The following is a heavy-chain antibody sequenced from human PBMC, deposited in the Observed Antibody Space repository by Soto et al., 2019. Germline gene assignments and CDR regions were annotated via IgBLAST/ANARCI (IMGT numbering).Heavy chain of an antibody. CDR2: IGTAGDT. J-gene: IGHJ4*02. CDR3: ARAAAWFGSYFDY. V-gene: IGHV3-13*01. D-gene: IGHD3-10*01. Sequence: EVQLVESGGGLVQPGGSLRRSCAASGFTFSSYDMHWIRQVTGKGLEWVSAIGTAGDTYYPGSVKGRFTISRENAKNSLYLQMNSLRARDTAVYYCARAAAWFGSYFDYWAQGTLVTVSS. CDR1: GFTFSSYD.